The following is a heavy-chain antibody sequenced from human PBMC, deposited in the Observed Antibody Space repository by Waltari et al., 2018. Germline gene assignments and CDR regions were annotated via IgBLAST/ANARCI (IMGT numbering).Heavy chain of an antibody. D-gene: IGHD3-10*02. CDR2: IFYSGST. V-gene: IGHV4-30-4*01. Sequence: QVQLQESGPGLVKPSQTLSLTCTVPGGSISSDDNYWSWIRQPPGKGLEWIGYIFYSGSTDYNPSLKSRGTISLDTSKNQFFLKLRSVTAADTAVYYCARGFTATLFSNWGQGALVTVSS. J-gene: IGHJ4*02. CDR1: GGSISSDDNY. CDR3: ARGFTATLFSN.